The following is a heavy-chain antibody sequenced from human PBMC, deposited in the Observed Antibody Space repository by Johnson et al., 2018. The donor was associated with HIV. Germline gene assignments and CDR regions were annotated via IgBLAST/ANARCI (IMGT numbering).Heavy chain of an antibody. J-gene: IGHJ3*02. CDR2: IYSDGTDT. D-gene: IGHD3-22*01. CDR1: GFIFRNYW. Sequence: VQLVESGGGLAKPAWSPRLSCAASGFIFRNYWMHWVRQVPGKGLVWVARIYSDGTDTAYAESVKGRFTISRDNSKNTLYLQMNSLRAEDTALYYCAKVVGSYYYDSSGEAFDIWGQGTMVTVSS. V-gene: IGHV3-74*03. CDR3: AKVVGSYYYDSSGEAFDI.